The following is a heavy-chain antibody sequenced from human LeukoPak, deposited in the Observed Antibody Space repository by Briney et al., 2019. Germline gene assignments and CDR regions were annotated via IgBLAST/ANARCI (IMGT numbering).Heavy chain of an antibody. Sequence: SETLSLTCTVSGYSISSGYYWGWIRQPPGKGLEWTGSIYDSGSTYYNPSLKSRVAISADTSKNQFSLYLSSVTAADTAVYYCARDKLIGAAVGILDYWGQGTLVTVSS. D-gene: IGHD6-13*01. CDR2: IYDSGST. CDR3: ARDKLIGAAVGILDY. CDR1: GYSISSGYY. V-gene: IGHV4-38-2*02. J-gene: IGHJ4*02.